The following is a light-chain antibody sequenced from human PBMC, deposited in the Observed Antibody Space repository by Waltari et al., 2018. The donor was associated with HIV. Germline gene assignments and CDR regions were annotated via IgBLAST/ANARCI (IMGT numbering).Light chain of an antibody. CDR3: QAWDRTTGV. V-gene: IGLV3-1*01. Sequence: SFELTQPPSLSVSPGQTANISCSGAQMGEQYVSWYQQKSGQSPVVVIFQDKRRPSGISERFSGSNSGNTATLTISGTQPIDEADYYCQAWDRTTGVFGTGTKLTVL. CDR1: QMGEQY. J-gene: IGLJ1*01. CDR2: QDK.